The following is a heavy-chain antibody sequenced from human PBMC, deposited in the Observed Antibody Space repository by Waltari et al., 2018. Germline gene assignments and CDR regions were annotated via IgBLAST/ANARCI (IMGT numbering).Heavy chain of an antibody. CDR1: GFTFSSYA. Sequence: EVQLLESGGGLVQPGGSLRLSCAASGFTFSSYAMSWVRQAPGKGLEWVSAISGSGGSTYYADSVKGRFTISRDNSKNTLYLQMNSLRAEDTAVYYCAKEADAAVAGYAEYFQDWGQGTRVTVSS. V-gene: IGHV3-23*01. CDR3: AKEADAAVAGYAEYFQD. D-gene: IGHD6-19*01. CDR2: ISGSGGST. J-gene: IGHJ1*01.